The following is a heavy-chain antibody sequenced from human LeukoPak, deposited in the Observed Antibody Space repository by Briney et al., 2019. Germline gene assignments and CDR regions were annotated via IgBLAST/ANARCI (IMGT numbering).Heavy chain of an antibody. CDR3: ANYGDYQYFDY. Sequence: GRSLRLSCAASGFTFINYGMHWVRQAPGKGLEWVSVISYDGTNKYFADSVKGRFTISRDNSKNTLYLQMNSLKTDDTAVYYCANYGDYQYFDYWGQGTPVTVSS. J-gene: IGHJ4*02. V-gene: IGHV3-30*18. CDR1: GFTFINYG. CDR2: ISYDGTNK. D-gene: IGHD4-17*01.